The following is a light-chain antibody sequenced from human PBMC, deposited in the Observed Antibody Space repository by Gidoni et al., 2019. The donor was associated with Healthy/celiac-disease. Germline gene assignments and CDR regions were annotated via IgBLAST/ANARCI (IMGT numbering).Light chain of an antibody. CDR2: EVS. J-gene: IGLJ2*01. Sequence: QSALTHPASVSGSPGQSITISCPGTSSDVGGYNYFSWYQPHPGKAPKIMIYEVSNRPSGVSNRFSGSRSGNTASLTISGLQDEDEADYYGSSYTSSSTVVFGGGTKLTVL. CDR3: SSYTSSSTVV. CDR1: SSDVGGYNY. V-gene: IGLV2-14*01.